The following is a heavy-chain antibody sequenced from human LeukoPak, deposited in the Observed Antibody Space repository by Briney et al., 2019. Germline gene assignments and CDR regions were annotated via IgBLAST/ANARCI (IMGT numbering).Heavy chain of an antibody. V-gene: IGHV3-7*01. CDR2: INPDGREK. J-gene: IGHJ4*02. CDR1: GFTFSRYW. CDR3: TRDQRVPGILAY. Sequence: GGSLRLSCEVSGFTFSRYWMSWGRQAPGKIPEWVAIINPDGREKYYVDSVKGRFTISRDNAWDSLFVQMNSLRGEDTAVYYCTRDQRVPGILAYWGQGTLVTVSS. D-gene: IGHD3-10*01.